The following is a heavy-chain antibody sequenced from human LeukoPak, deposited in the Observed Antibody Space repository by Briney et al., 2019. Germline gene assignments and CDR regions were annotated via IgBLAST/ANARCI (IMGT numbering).Heavy chain of an antibody. D-gene: IGHD3-3*01. V-gene: IGHV1-69*02. CDR3: ARILEGRDI. CDR2: IIPILGIA. Sequence: ASVKVSCKASGYTFTGYYMHWVRQAPGQGLEWMGRIIPILGIANYAQKFQGRVTITADKSTSTAYMELSSLRSEDTAVYYCARILEGRDIWGQGTMVTVSS. CDR1: GYTFTGYY. J-gene: IGHJ3*02.